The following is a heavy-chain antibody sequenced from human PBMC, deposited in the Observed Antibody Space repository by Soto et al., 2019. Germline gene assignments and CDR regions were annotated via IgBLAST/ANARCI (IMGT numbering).Heavy chain of an antibody. CDR1: GGSINSDEYY. CDR2: IYYTGST. CDR3: ARDRSNSLDFFDS. Sequence: QVQLQESGPGLVKPSQTLSLTCSVSGGSINSDEYYWSWIRQPPGEGLEWIGHIYYTGSTSYNPSLKNRIAISVDTSKNQFSLEMSSVSAADTAVYFCARDRSNSLDFFDSWGQGTLVTVSS. J-gene: IGHJ4*02. V-gene: IGHV4-30-4*01. D-gene: IGHD6-6*01.